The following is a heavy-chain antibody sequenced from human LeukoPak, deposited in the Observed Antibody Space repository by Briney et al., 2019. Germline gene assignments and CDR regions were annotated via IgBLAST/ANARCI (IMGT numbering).Heavy chain of an antibody. D-gene: IGHD2-8*01. CDR2: ISSSSSTI. J-gene: IGHJ4*02. CDR3: TRDPSYCTNGVCYPDY. Sequence: AGGSLRLSCAASGFTFSDYAMNWVRQAPGKGLEWVSYISSSSSTIYYADSVKGRFTVSRDNAKNTLYLQMNSLRAEDTAVYYSTRDPSYCTNGVCYPDYWGQGTLVTVSS. CDR1: GFTFSDYA. V-gene: IGHV3-48*04.